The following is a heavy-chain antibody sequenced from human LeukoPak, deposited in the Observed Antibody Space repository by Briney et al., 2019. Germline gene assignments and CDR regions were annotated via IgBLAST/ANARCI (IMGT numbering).Heavy chain of an antibody. CDR3: ARGYYYGSGRPYYYYYGMDV. CDR1: GGSFSGYY. CDR2: VSHSGST. V-gene: IGHV4-34*01. J-gene: IGHJ6*04. D-gene: IGHD3-10*01. Sequence: SETLSLTCAVYGGSFSGYYWSWIRQPPGKGLEWIGEVSHSGSTNYNPSLKSRVTISVDTSKNQFSLKLSSVTAADTAVYYCARGYYYGSGRPYYYYYGMDVWGKGTTVTVSS.